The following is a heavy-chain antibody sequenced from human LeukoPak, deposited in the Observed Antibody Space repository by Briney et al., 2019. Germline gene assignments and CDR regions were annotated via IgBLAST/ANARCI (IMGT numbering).Heavy chain of an antibody. Sequence: PGGSLRLSCAASGFAFSDYFMTWIRQAPGKGLEWISYITTTGNTAFYADSVKGRFTVSRDKNSLYLQINSLRAEDTAVYYCARHYGSGLNWGQGTLVTVSS. J-gene: IGHJ4*02. V-gene: IGHV3-11*04. D-gene: IGHD3-10*01. CDR3: ARHYGSGLN. CDR1: GFAFSDYF. CDR2: ITTTGNTA.